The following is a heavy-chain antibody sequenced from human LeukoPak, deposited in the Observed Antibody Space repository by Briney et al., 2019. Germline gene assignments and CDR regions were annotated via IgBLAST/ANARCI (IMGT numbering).Heavy chain of an antibody. J-gene: IGHJ4*02. V-gene: IGHV3-23*01. CDR2: ISGSGGST. Sequence: GGFLRLSCAASGFTFSSYAMSWVRQAPGKGLEWVSAISGSGGSTYYADSVKGRFTISRDNSKNTLYLQMNSLRAEDTAVYYCVKDSPGRSSLYNWGQGTLVSVSS. D-gene: IGHD6-13*01. CDR3: VKDSPGRSSLYN. CDR1: GFTFSSYA.